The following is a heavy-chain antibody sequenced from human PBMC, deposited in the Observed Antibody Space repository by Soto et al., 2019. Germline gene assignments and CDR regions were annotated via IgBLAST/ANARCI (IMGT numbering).Heavy chain of an antibody. CDR1: VGTFSSHV. CDR3: ARKLEFRDGDIAPLDY. D-gene: IGHD2-21*01. Sequence: QVQLVQSGAEVKKPGSSVKVSCKASVGTFSSHVFNWVGQAPGQGLEWMGGIMPIIGTANDAKKFQGRVTNAADESTSTDYMELSSLTTEDTAVNYCARKLEFRDGDIAPLDYWGQGTQVAVPS. CDR2: IMPIIGTA. V-gene: IGHV1-69*01. J-gene: IGHJ4*02.